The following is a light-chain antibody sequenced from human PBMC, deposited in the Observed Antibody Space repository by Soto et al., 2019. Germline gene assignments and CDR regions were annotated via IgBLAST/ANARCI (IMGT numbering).Light chain of an antibody. CDR1: QIISSW. Sequence: DIQMTQSPSTLSSSLGDIVTITCRASQIISSWLAWYQQKPGKAPKLLIYDASSLDSGVPSRFSGSGSGTEFTLTISSLQPDDFATYYCQQYNSYSYTFGQGTKLEIK. V-gene: IGKV1-5*01. CDR3: QQYNSYSYT. J-gene: IGKJ2*01. CDR2: DAS.